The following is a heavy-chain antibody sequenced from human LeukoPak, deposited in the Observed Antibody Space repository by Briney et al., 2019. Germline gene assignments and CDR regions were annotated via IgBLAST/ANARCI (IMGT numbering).Heavy chain of an antibody. D-gene: IGHD2-8*01. CDR3: ARRVQTTGVFDY. V-gene: IGHV1-2*06. J-gene: IGHJ4*02. Sequence: GASIKVSCKASGYTFTDYYMHWVRQAPGQGLQWMGRISPKTGGTNYAQKFQDRVTMTGDTSISTAYMELSRLRSDDTAVYYCARRVQTTGVFDYWGQGTLVTVSS. CDR2: ISPKTGGT. CDR1: GYTFTDYY.